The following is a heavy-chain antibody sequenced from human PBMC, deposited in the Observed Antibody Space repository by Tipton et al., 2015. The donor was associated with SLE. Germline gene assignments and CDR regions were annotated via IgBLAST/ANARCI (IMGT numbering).Heavy chain of an antibody. D-gene: IGHD6-6*01. CDR3: ARDSIAAHY. CDR1: GGSISRSSYY. Sequence: TLSLTCTVSGGSISRSSYYWGWIRQPPGKGLEWIGSIYYSGSTCYNPSLKSRVTISVDTSKNQFSLKLSSVTAADTAVYYCARDSIAAHYWGQGTLVTVSS. J-gene: IGHJ4*02. V-gene: IGHV4-39*07. CDR2: IYYSGST.